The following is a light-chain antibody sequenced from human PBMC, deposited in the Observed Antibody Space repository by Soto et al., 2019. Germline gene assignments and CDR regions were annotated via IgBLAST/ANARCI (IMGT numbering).Light chain of an antibody. CDR1: QDISNY. CDR3: QKYNSAPVP. CDR2: AAS. V-gene: IGKV1-27*01. J-gene: IGKJ2*01. Sequence: IQMTQSPSALSASVGDRVTITCRASQDISNYLAWYQQKPGKAPKLLIYAASTLQSGVPSRFSGSGSGTDFTFTISSLQPEDFATYYCQKYNSAPVPFGQGTKLEIK.